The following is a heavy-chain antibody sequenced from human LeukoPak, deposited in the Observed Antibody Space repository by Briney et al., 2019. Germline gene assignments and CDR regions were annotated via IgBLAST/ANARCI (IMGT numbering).Heavy chain of an antibody. Sequence: SVKVSCKASGGTFCSYASSWVRQAPGQGLEGMGGIRPIFGTANYAQKFQGRVTITTDESTSTAYIARSSLRSEDTAVYYCARGSPRGYSYGHYFDYWGQGTLVTVSP. D-gene: IGHD5-18*01. CDR3: ARGSPRGYSYGHYFDY. V-gene: IGHV1-69*05. J-gene: IGHJ4*02. CDR1: GGTFCSYA. CDR2: IRPIFGTA.